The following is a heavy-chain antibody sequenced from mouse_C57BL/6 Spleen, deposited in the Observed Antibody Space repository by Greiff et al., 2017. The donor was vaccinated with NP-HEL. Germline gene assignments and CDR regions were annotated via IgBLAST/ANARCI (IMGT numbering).Heavy chain of an antibody. V-gene: IGHV1-4*01. CDR2: INPSSGYT. Sequence: VQLQQSGAELARPGASVKMSCKASGYTFTSYTMHWVKQRPGQGLEWIGYINPSSGYTKYNQKFKDKATLTADKSSSTAYMQLSSLTSEDSAVYYCARCDRDWYFDVWGTGTTVTVSS. J-gene: IGHJ1*03. D-gene: IGHD3-2*01. CDR1: GYTFTSYT. CDR3: ARCDRDWYFDV.